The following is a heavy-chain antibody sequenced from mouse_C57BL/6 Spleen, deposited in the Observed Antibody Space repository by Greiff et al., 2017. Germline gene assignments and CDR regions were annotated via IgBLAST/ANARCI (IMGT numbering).Heavy chain of an antibody. Sequence: EVKLVESGGGLVKPGGSLKLSCAASGFTFSSYAMSWVRQTPEKRLEWVATISDGGSYTYYPDNVKGRFTISRDNAKNNLYLQMSHLKSEDTAMYYCARGGTYFDVWGTGTTVTVSS. J-gene: IGHJ1*03. CDR3: ARGGTYFDV. V-gene: IGHV5-4*03. CDR1: GFTFSSYA. CDR2: ISDGGSYT. D-gene: IGHD3-3*01.